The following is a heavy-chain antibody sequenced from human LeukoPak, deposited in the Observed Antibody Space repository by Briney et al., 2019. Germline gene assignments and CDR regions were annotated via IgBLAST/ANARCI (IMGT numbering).Heavy chain of an antibody. CDR3: ARDYYDSSGPIDY. J-gene: IGHJ4*02. D-gene: IGHD3-22*01. V-gene: IGHV1-2*02. Sequence: ASVKVSCKASGYTFTDYYMHWVRQAPGQGLEWMGWINPNSGGTNYAQKFQGRVTMTRDTSISTAYMELSRLRSDDTAVYYCARDYYDSSGPIDYWGQGTLVTVSS. CDR1: GYTFTDYY. CDR2: INPNSGGT.